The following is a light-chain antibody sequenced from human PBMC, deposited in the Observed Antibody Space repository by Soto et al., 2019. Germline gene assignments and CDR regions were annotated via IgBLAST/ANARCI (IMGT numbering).Light chain of an antibody. CDR1: QSLLHTNGYHY. V-gene: IGKV2-28*01. CDR2: LGS. Sequence: IVMTQSPLSLPVTPGEPASISCRSSQSLLHTNGYHYLDWYLQKPGQSPQLLIYLGSNRASGVPERFSGSGSSKDFTLKISMVEADDIAVYYCVQTLQTLTFGQGTKVEIK. J-gene: IGKJ1*01. CDR3: VQTLQTLT.